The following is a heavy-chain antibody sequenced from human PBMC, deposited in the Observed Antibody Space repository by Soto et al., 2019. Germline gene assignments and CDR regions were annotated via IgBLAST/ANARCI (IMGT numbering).Heavy chain of an antibody. Sequence: HPGGSLRLSCAASGFTFSHYAMHWVRQAPGKGLEWVAVISYDGSNKYYADSVKGRFAISRDNSKNTLYVQLNSLRAEDTAVYYCAREVILTGYRYGNLDHWGQGTLVTVSS. CDR3: AREVILTGYRYGNLDH. D-gene: IGHD3-9*01. V-gene: IGHV3-30*09. CDR2: ISYDGSNK. CDR1: GFTFSHYA. J-gene: IGHJ4*02.